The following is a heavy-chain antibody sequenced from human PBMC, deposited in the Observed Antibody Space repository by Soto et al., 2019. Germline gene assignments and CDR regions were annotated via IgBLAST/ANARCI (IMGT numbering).Heavy chain of an antibody. CDR1: GYTFTSYY. D-gene: IGHD6-6*01. Sequence: GSSVKVSCKASGYTFTSYYMHWVRQAPGQGLEWMGIINPSGGSTSYAQKFQGRVTMTRDTSTSTAYMELSSLRSEDTDVYYCARDTEYSSSSLGGPYGMDAWGQGTSVTVSS. CDR2: INPSGGST. CDR3: ARDTEYSSSSLGGPYGMDA. J-gene: IGHJ6*02. V-gene: IGHV1-46*01.